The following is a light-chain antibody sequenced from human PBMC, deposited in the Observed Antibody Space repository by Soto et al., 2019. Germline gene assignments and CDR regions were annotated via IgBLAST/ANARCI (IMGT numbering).Light chain of an antibody. CDR1: QSISSW. CDR2: KAS. J-gene: IGKJ1*01. Sequence: DIQMTQSPSTLSASVGDRVTITCRASQSISSWLAWYQQKPGKDPKLMIYKASSLESGVPSRCSGSGSGTEFTLTCRSLQPDDFETYYCQEYKSYSRTFGQGTKVEIK. V-gene: IGKV1-5*03. CDR3: QEYKSYSRT.